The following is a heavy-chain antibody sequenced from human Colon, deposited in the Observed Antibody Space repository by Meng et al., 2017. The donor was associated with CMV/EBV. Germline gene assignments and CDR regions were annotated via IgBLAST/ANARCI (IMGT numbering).Heavy chain of an antibody. CDR1: GFTLRSHW. CDR3: VRDQDGLGGTIDY. Sequence: EVQLVESGGGLVQPGGAVRLSCAVSGFTLRSHWMQWVRQVPGKGLMWVSRIDNDGSLTTYADSVKGRFTISRDNAKNTLYLQMNSLKVEDTAVYYCVRDQDGLGGTIDYWGQGTLVTVAS. CDR2: IDNDGSLT. D-gene: IGHD1-26*01. V-gene: IGHV3-74*03. J-gene: IGHJ4*02.